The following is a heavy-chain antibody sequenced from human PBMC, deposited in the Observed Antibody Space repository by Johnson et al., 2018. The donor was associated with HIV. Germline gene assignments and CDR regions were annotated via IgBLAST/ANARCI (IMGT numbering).Heavy chain of an antibody. CDR1: GFTFSRFA. CDR3: AKDGSAFYDILTRLDAFDI. V-gene: IGHV3-30-3*01. CDR2: ISYDGGNK. Sequence: QVQLVESGGGVVQPGRSLRLSCAASGFTFSRFAIHWVRQAPGQGREWVAVISYDGGNKYYADSVKGRFTISNDNSKHTLYLQLNSLRAEDTAVDYCAKDGSAFYDILTRLDAFDIWGQGTMVTVSS. J-gene: IGHJ3*02. D-gene: IGHD3-9*01.